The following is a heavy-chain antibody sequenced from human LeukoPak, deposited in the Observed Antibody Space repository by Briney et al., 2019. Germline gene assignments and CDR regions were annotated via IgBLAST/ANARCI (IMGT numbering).Heavy chain of an antibody. Sequence: ASVKVSCKASGYTFIGYYLHWVRQAPGQGLEGVGWINPHNGDTNYAQKFQGRVTMTRDTSITTAYMDLSRLKSADTAVYYCATVRDIVVGGGPYYFDYWGQGTLVTVSS. J-gene: IGHJ4*02. CDR3: ATVRDIVVGGGPYYFDY. CDR2: INPHNGDT. D-gene: IGHD2-15*01. V-gene: IGHV1-2*02. CDR1: GYTFIGYY.